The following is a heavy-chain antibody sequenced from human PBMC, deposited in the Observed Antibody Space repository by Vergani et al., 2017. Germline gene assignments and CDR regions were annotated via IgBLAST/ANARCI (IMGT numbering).Heavy chain of an antibody. J-gene: IGHJ4*02. V-gene: IGHV1-24*01. Sequence: QVQLVQSGAEVKKPGASVKVSCKVSGYTLTDLSMHWVRQAPGKGLEWMVGFDPEDGETIYAQKFQGRVTMTEDTSTDPAYMELSSLRSEDTAVYYCATLRAPGYSSGWTHFDYWGQGTLVTGSS. CDR1: GYTLTDLS. CDR3: ATLRAPGYSSGWTHFDY. CDR2: FDPEDGET. D-gene: IGHD6-19*01.